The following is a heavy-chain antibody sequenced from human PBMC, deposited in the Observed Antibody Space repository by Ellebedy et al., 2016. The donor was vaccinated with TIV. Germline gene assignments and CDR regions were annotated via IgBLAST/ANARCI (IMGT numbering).Heavy chain of an antibody. V-gene: IGHV3-9*01. D-gene: IGHD4-11*01. CDR1: GFAFDAYA. CDR3: ALLSGRAVTTYDY. CDR2: ISWNSGDI. J-gene: IGHJ4*02. Sequence: PGGSLRLSCTASGFAFDAYAMHWVRQAPGKGLEWVSGISWNSGDIAYADSVKGRFTIFRDNAKNSLYLRMNSLRPEDTAFYYCALLSGRAVTTYDYWGQGTLVTVSS.